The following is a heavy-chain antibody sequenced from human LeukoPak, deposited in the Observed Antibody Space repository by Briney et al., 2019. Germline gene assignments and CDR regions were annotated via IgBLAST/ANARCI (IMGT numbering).Heavy chain of an antibody. V-gene: IGHV3-48*02. CDR3: ATDLVGGTNY. Sequence: GGSLRLSCAASGFTVSSSYMNWVRQAPGKGLEWVSYISSSGSAIYYADSVKGRFTISRDNAKNSLFLQVNSLRDEDTALYYCATDLVGGTNYWGQGILVTVSS. D-gene: IGHD1-26*01. J-gene: IGHJ4*02. CDR1: GFTVSSSY. CDR2: ISSSGSAI.